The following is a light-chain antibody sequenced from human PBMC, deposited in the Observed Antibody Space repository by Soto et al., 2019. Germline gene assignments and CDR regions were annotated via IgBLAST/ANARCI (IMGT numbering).Light chain of an antibody. Sequence: EIVLTQSPGTLSVSPGERATLSCRASQSVSSSYLAWYQQKPGQAPRLLIYGASTRATGIPDRFSGIGSGTDFTLTISRLEPEDFAVYFCQQYGSSPITFGQGTRLEIK. CDR2: GAS. V-gene: IGKV3-20*01. CDR3: QQYGSSPIT. J-gene: IGKJ5*01. CDR1: QSVSSSY.